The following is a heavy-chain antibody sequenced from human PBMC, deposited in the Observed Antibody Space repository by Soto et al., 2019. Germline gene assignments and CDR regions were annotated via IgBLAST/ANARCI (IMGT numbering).Heavy chain of an antibody. CDR1: GGSISSSSYY. J-gene: IGHJ5*02. V-gene: IGHV4-39*07. Sequence: PSETLSLTCTVSGGSISSSSYYWGWIRQPPGKGLEWIGSIYYSGSTYYNPSLKSRVTISVDTSKNQFSLKLRSVTAADTAVYYCASNGYDYPNWFDPWGQGTLVTVSS. CDR3: ASNGYDYPNWFDP. D-gene: IGHD3-22*01. CDR2: IYYSGST.